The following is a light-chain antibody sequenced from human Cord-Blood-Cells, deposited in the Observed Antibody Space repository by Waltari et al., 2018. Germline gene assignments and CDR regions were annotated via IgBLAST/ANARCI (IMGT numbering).Light chain of an antibody. Sequence: QPALTQPASVSGSPGQSTTISCTGTSSDVAGYIYVSWYQQHPGKTPKLMIYDVSKRPSGVSNRFSGSKSGNTASLTISGLQAEDEADYYCSSYTSSSTLVFGGGTKLTVL. V-gene: IGLV2-14*01. J-gene: IGLJ2*01. CDR3: SSYTSSSTLV. CDR2: DVS. CDR1: SSDVAGYIY.